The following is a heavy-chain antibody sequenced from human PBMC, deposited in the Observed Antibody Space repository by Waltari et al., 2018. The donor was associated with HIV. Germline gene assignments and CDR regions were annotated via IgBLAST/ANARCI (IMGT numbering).Heavy chain of an antibody. V-gene: IGHV3-33*06. CDR3: AKDANTFHEFGPNWLDP. CDR1: GFTFKSYG. Sequence: QVQLVESGGGVVQPGRSLRLSCETSGFTFKSYGMHWVRQAPGKGREWWAVIWYDGTEKHYVDSVKGRFVISRDNSKNTLYLQMNSLRPEDTAMYYCAKDANTFHEFGPNWLDPWGQGTLVIVSS. CDR2: IWYDGTEK. D-gene: IGHD3-10*01. J-gene: IGHJ5*02.